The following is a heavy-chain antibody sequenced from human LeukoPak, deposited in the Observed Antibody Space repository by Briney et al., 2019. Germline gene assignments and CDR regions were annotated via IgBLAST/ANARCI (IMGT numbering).Heavy chain of an antibody. V-gene: IGHV3-15*01. CDR3: TTEDYGDYVPDY. Sequence: GGSLRLSRAASGFTFSKAWMSWVRQAPGEGLEWVGQIKSKTDGGTTDYAAPVKGRFTISRDDSKNSLYLLMNSLKPEDTAVYYCTTEDYGDYVPDYWGQGTLVTVSS. D-gene: IGHD4-17*01. CDR1: GFTFSKAW. CDR2: IKSKTDGGTT. J-gene: IGHJ4*02.